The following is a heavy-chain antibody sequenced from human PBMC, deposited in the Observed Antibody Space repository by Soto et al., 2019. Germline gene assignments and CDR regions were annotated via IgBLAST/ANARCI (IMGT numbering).Heavy chain of an antibody. CDR2: INPNSGGT. J-gene: IGHJ4*02. CDR3: ARKTDGSGTHPRAFYFDL. V-gene: IGHV1-2*02. Sequence: QVQLVQSGAEVKKPGASVKVSCEASGYTFTAYYIHWVRQAPGQGLEWMGWINPNSGGTNNAQKFLGRVTMTRDTSISTAYMELSSLRYDDTAVYYCARKTDGSGTHPRAFYFDLWGQGTLVTLSS. CDR1: GYTFTAYY. D-gene: IGHD3-10*01.